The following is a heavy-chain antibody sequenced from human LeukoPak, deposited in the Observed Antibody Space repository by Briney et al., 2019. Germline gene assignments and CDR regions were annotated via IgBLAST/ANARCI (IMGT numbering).Heavy chain of an antibody. J-gene: IGHJ4*02. CDR3: ARGITRGYSYGRSFDY. CDR2: ISSNGGST. D-gene: IGHD5-18*01. V-gene: IGHV3-64*01. Sequence: GGSLRLSCAASGFTFSSYAMHWVRQAPGKGLEYVSAISSNGGSTYYANSVKGRFTISRDNSKNTLYLQMGSLRAEDMAVYYCARGITRGYSYGRSFDYWGQGTLVTVSS. CDR1: GFTFSSYA.